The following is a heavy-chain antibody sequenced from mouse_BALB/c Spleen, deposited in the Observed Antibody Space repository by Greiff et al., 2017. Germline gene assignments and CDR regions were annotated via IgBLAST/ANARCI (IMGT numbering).Heavy chain of an antibody. CDR1: GFSLTSSG. CDR3: ARDDSVFAY. J-gene: IGHJ3*01. D-gene: IGHD2-4*01. CDR2: IWAGGST. V-gene: IGHV2-9*02. Sequence: QVQLKESGPGLVAPSQSLSITCTVSGFSLTSSGVHWVRQPPGKGLEWLGVIWAGGSTNYNSALMSRLSISKDNSKSQVFLKMNSLQTDDTAMYYCARDDSVFAYWGQGTLVTVSA.